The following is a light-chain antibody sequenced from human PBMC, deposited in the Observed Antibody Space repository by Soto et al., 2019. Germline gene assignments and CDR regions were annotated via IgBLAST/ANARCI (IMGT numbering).Light chain of an antibody. V-gene: IGKV3-11*01. CDR1: QNVGSRY. CDR2: GTS. J-gene: IGKJ4*01. Sequence: EIVLTQSPGTLSLSPGERATLSCRASQNVGSRYLAWYQQKPGQAPRLLIYGTSNRATGIPARFSGSGSGTDFTLTISSLEPEDFAVYYCQQRSNWPLTFGGGTKVDIK. CDR3: QQRSNWPLT.